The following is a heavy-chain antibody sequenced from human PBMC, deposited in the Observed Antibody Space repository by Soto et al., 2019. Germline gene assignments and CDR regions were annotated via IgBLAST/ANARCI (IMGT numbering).Heavy chain of an antibody. Sequence: QVQIQQWGAGLLRPSETLLLTCAVSRGSFRGYFWTWVRQVPGKGLEWIGEVTHSGTTNYNRALESRVTISGDTSKTQLSLKLISASAADTAVYYCARGGGSLGMDVGGQGTTVTVSS. CDR3: ARGGGSLGMDV. J-gene: IGHJ6*01. D-gene: IGHD5-12*01. CDR2: VTHSGTT. CDR1: RGSFRGYF. V-gene: IGHV4-34*01.